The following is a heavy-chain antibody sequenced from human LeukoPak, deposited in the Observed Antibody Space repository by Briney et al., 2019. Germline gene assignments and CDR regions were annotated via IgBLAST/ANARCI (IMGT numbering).Heavy chain of an antibody. CDR3: TKGGHGDY. CDR2: LSGDGSNT. V-gene: IGHV3-23*01. Sequence: GGSLRLSCQASGFPFSTFPMSWVRQAPGKGLEWVSTLSGDGSNTYYADSVKGRFTISRDTSKNTLFLQMNSLRADDTAIYYCTKGGHGDYWGQGTMVTVSS. J-gene: IGHJ4*02. CDR1: GFPFSTFP. D-gene: IGHD2-21*02.